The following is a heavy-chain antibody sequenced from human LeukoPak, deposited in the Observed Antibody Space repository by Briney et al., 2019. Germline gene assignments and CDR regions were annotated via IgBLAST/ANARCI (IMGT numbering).Heavy chain of an antibody. Sequence: GGSLRLSCAASGFTFSSHAMSWVRQAPGKGLEWVSAISGSGGSTYYADSVKGRFTISRDNSKNTLYLQMNSLRAEDTAVYYCAKEGSSWPSFYGMDVWGQGTTVTVSS. V-gene: IGHV3-23*01. CDR3: AKEGSSWPSFYGMDV. CDR1: GFTFSSHA. CDR2: ISGSGGST. D-gene: IGHD6-13*01. J-gene: IGHJ6*02.